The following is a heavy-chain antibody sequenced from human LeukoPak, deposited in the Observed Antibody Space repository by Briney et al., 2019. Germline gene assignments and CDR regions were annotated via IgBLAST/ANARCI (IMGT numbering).Heavy chain of an antibody. D-gene: IGHD4-17*01. CDR1: GGSFSGYY. CDR2: IYYSGST. J-gene: IGHJ4*02. V-gene: IGHV4-34*01. CDR3: AGGDYSSNFDY. Sequence: SETLSLTCAVYGGSFSGYYWSWIRQPPGKGLEWIGSIYYSGSTYYNPSLKSRVTISVDTSKNQFSLKLSSVTAADTAVYYCAGGDYSSNFDYWGQGTLVTVSS.